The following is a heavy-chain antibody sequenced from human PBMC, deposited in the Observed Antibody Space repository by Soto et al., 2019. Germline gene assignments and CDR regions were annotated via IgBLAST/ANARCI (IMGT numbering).Heavy chain of an antibody. CDR3: ARGDIVLVPAAIHISYYYYGMDV. J-gene: IGHJ6*02. V-gene: IGHV1-8*01. D-gene: IGHD2-2*01. CDR1: GYTFTSYD. CDR2: MNPNSGNT. Sequence: GASVKVSCKASGYTFTSYDINWVRQATGQGLEWMGWMNPNSGNTGYAQKFQGRVTMTRNTSISTAYMELSSLRSEDTAVYYCARGDIVLVPAAIHISYYYYGMDVWGQGTTVTVSS.